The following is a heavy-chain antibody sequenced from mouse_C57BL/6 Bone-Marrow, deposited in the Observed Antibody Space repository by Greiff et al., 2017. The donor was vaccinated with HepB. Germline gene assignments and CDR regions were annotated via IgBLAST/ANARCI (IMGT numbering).Heavy chain of an antibody. CDR1: GYSITSGYY. J-gene: IGHJ2*01. CDR3: AGVVDYFDY. V-gene: IGHV3-6*01. CDR2: ISYDGSN. Sequence: VQLQQSGPGLVKPSQSLSLTCSVTGYSITSGYYWNWIRQFPGNKLEWMGYISYDGSNNYNPSLKNRISITRDTSKNQFFLKLNSVTTEDTATYYCAGVVDYFDYWGQGTTLTVSS. D-gene: IGHD1-1*01.